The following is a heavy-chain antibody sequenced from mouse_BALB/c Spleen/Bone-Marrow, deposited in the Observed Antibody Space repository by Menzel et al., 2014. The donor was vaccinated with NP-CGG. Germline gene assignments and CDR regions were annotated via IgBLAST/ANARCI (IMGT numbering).Heavy chain of an antibody. J-gene: IGHJ1*01. CDR1: GYTFTSYY. V-gene: IGHV1S81*02. CDR3: TRSGTSWLRRSWYFDV. D-gene: IGHD2-2*01. CDR2: INPSNGGT. Sequence: VQLQQSGAELVKPGASVKLSCKASGYTFTSYYMYWGKQRPGQGLEWIGEINPSNGGTNFNEKFKSKATLTVDKSSSTAYMQLSSLTSEDSAVYYCTRSGTSWLRRSWYFDVWGAGTTVTVPS.